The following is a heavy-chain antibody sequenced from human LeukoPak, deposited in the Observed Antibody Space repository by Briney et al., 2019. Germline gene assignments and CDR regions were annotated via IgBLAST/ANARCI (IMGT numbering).Heavy chain of an antibody. J-gene: IGHJ4*02. CDR3: ARRGAGGDFDS. D-gene: IGHD6-13*01. CDR2: INPNSGGT. CDR1: GYTFTGYY. V-gene: IGHV1-2*02. Sequence: GASVRVSCKASGYTFTGYYMHWVRQAPGQGLECMGWINPNSGGTNYAQKFQGRVDMTRDTSISTAYMELSRLRSDDTAVYYCARRGAGGDFDSWGQGTLATVSS.